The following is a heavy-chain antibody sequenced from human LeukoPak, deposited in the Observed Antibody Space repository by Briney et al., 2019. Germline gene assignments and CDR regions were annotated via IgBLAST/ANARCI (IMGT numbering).Heavy chain of an antibody. CDR1: GFTFNSYW. Sequence: PGGSLRLSCAASGFTFNSYWMSWVRQAPGKGLEWVANMNEDGSVKNYVVSVKGRFTISRDNAKSSLYLQMNSLRAEDTAVYYCAVDGGYNRFDPWGQGTLATVPS. V-gene: IGHV3-7*04. D-gene: IGHD3-16*01. J-gene: IGHJ5*02. CDR2: MNEDGSVK. CDR3: AVDGGYNRFDP.